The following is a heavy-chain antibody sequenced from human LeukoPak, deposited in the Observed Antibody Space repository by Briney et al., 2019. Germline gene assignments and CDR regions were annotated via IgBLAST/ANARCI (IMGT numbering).Heavy chain of an antibody. Sequence: PGGSLRLSCAASGFXFSSFSINWVRQAPGKGLEWVSVFSTSSGTISYADSVKGRFTISRDDAKNSLYLQMNSLRDEDTAVYYCARDKDFGFDYWGQGTLVTVSS. CDR3: ARDKDFGFDY. J-gene: IGHJ4*02. V-gene: IGHV3-48*02. CDR2: FSTSSGTI. CDR1: GFXFSSFS. D-gene: IGHD3-10*01.